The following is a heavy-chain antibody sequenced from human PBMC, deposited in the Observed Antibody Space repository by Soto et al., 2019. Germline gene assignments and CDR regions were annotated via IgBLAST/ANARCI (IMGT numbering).Heavy chain of an antibody. Sequence: PGGSLRLSCGVSGFSFSNYAMSWVRQAPGEGLEWVSAISGSGAGTYYADSVKGRFTISRDNSKNTLYLQMSSLRVEDTAVYYCAKRDGYYLDFWGPGTLVTVSS. D-gene: IGHD3-22*01. J-gene: IGHJ4*02. V-gene: IGHV3-23*01. CDR1: GFSFSNYA. CDR2: ISGSGAGT. CDR3: AKRDGYYLDF.